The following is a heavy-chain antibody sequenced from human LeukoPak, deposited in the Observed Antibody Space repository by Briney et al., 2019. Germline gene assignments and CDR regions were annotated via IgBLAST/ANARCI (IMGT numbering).Heavy chain of an antibody. Sequence: SETLSLTCAVYGGSFSGYYWSWIRQPPGKGLEWIGEINHSGSTNYNPSLKSRVTISVDTSKNQFSLKLSSVTAADTAVCYCARTRPLSFYGMDVWGQGTTVTVSS. J-gene: IGHJ6*02. V-gene: IGHV4-34*01. CDR1: GGSFSGYY. CDR2: INHSGST. CDR3: ARTRPLSFYGMDV.